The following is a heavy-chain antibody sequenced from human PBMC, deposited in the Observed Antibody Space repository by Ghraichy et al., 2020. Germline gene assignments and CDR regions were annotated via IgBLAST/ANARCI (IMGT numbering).Heavy chain of an antibody. D-gene: IGHD2-2*01. CDR3: AKRLYVEFQPSRPYYYAMDV. CDR2: ISGSGYTT. Sequence: GGSLRLSCAASGFTFNTYAMIWVRQAPGKGLEWVSLISGSGYTTFYADSVRGRFSISRDNSRSTLFLQMNSLRAEDTAVYYRAKRLYVEFQPSRPYYYAMDVWGQGTTVTVSS. V-gene: IGHV3-23*01. J-gene: IGHJ6*02. CDR1: GFTFNTYA.